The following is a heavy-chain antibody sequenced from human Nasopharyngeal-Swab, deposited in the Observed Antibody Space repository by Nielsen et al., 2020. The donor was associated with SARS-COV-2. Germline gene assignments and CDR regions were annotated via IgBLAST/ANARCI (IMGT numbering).Heavy chain of an antibody. CDR3: ARQGLYSSDY. V-gene: IGHV4-4*02. J-gene: IGHJ4*02. CDR2: IHHSGGT. D-gene: IGHD6-13*01. CDR1: GGSISNDNW. Sequence: SETLSLTCAVSGGSISNDNWWSWVRQPPGKGLEFIGEIHHSGGTSYNPSLKSRLTISVGTSKNQFYLKLTSVTAADTAVYYCARQGLYSSDYWGQGTLVIVSS.